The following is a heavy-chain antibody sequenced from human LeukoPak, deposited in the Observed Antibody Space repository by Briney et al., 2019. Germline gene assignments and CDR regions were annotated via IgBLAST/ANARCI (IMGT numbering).Heavy chain of an antibody. CDR3: ARGKPYGSGSYLAKRGYYYYGMDV. V-gene: IGHV3-53*04. Sequence: GGSLRLSCAASGFTVSSNYMSWVRQAPGKGLEWVSVIYSGGSTYYADSVKGRFTISRHNSKNTLYLQMNSLRAEDTAVYYCARGKPYGSGSYLAKRGYYYYGMDVWGQGTTVTVSS. CDR2: IYSGGST. J-gene: IGHJ6*02. CDR1: GFTVSSNY. D-gene: IGHD3-10*01.